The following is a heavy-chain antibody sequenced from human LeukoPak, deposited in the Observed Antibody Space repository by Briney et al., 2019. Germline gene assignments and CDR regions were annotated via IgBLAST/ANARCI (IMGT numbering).Heavy chain of an antibody. CDR2: IYYSGSS. D-gene: IGHD6-19*01. CDR1: GGSISSSSYF. CDR3: ARHMYSGAWYYFDY. Sequence: SETLSLTCTVSGGSISSSSYFWGWIRQPPGKGLDWIGSIYYSGSSYYNPSLKSRVTISVDTSKSQFSLKLSSVTAADTAVYYCARHMYSGAWYYFDYWGQGTLVTVSS. J-gene: IGHJ4*02. V-gene: IGHV4-39*01.